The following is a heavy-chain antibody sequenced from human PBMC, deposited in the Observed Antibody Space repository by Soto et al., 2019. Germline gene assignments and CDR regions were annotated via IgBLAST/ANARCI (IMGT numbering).Heavy chain of an antibody. D-gene: IGHD3-22*01. CDR2: ISGSVGST. J-gene: IGHJ4*02. V-gene: IGHV3-23*01. CDR1: GFTFSSYA. Sequence: GRSLRLSCAASGFTFSSYAMSWVRQAPGKGLAWVSAISGSVGSTYYAYSVKGRFTISRDNSKNTLYLQMNRLRAEDTAVYYCAKGRMIVVVPDYWGQGTLVTVSS. CDR3: AKGRMIVVVPDY.